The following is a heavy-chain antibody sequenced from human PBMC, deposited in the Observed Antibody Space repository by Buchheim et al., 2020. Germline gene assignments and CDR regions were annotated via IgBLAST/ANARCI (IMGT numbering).Heavy chain of an antibody. D-gene: IGHD6-6*01. J-gene: IGHJ4*02. CDR2: LSYDGSSR. CDR3: ARGPIAARPLDY. CDR1: GFTFNYFA. Sequence: QVQLVESGGGVVQPGRSLRLSCAASGFTFNYFAMHWVRQAPGKGLEWVAVLSYDGSSRYFADSVKGRFTISRDNSKNTLYLQMNSLRAEDTAVYYCARGPIAARPLDYWGQGTL. V-gene: IGHV3-30*04.